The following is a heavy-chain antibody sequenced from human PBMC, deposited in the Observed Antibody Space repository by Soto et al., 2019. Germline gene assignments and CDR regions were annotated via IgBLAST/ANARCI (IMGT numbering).Heavy chain of an antibody. D-gene: IGHD3-3*01. CDR2: IYYSGST. CDR3: ARNPITIFGVVQPVWFDP. J-gene: IGHJ5*02. Sequence: SETLSLTCTVSGGSISSGDYYWSWIRQPPGKGLEWIGYIYYSGSTYYNPSLKSRVTISVDTSKNQFSLKLSSVTAADTAVYYCARNPITIFGVVQPVWFDPWGQGTLVPVSS. CDR1: GGSISSGDYY. V-gene: IGHV4-30-4*01.